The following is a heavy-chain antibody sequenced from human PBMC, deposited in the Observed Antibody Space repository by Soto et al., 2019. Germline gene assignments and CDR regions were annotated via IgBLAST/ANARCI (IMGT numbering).Heavy chain of an antibody. J-gene: IGHJ6*03. V-gene: IGHV3-11*01. Sequence: GSLRLSCAASGFTFSDYYMSWIRQAPGKGLEWVSYISSSGSTIYYADSVKGRFTISRDNAKNSLYLQMNSLRAEDTAVYYCARARGRDIVVVPAAMRAYYYYYYMDVWGKGTTVTVSS. CDR3: ARARGRDIVVVPAAMRAYYYYYYMDV. CDR2: ISSSGSTI. CDR1: GFTFSDYY. D-gene: IGHD2-2*01.